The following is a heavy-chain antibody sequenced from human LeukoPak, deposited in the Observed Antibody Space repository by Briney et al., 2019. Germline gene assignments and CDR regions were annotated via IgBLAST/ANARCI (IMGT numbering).Heavy chain of an antibody. CDR3: ARAGPVGSVALFDP. Sequence: SETLSLTCTVSGGSISSYYWSWIRQPAGKGLEWIGRIYTSGSTNYNPSLKSRVTMSVDTSKNQFSLKLSSVTAADTAVYYCARAGPVGSVALFDPWGQGTLVTVSS. CDR1: GGSISSYY. CDR2: IYTSGST. V-gene: IGHV4-4*07. D-gene: IGHD1-14*01. J-gene: IGHJ5*02.